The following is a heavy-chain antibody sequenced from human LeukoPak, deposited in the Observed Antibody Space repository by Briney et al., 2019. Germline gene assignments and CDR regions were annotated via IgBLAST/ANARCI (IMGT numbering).Heavy chain of an antibody. CDR3: ARTQSQSGSYRYYFGY. CDR1: GASVGSAGYY. Sequence: TSETLSLTCTVSGASVGSAGYYWSWIRQPPGGGLEWIGYIYYISNTNYNPPLRSRVTMSVDPSKNQFSLKLNSVTAADTAVYYCARTQSQSGSYRYYFGYWGQGTLVTVSS. CDR2: IYYISNT. V-gene: IGHV4-61*08. J-gene: IGHJ4*02. D-gene: IGHD1-26*01.